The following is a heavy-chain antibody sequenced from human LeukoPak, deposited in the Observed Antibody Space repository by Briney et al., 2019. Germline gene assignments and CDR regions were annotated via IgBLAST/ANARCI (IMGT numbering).Heavy chain of an antibody. CDR1: GGSISSYY. D-gene: IGHD6-19*01. J-gene: IGHJ4*02. CDR3: ARGDSSGWYPFDY. V-gene: IGHV4-59*01. CDR2: IYYSGST. Sequence: SETLSLTCTVSGGSISSYYWSCIRQPPGKGLEWIGYIYYSGSTNYNPSLKSRVTISVDTSKNQFSLKLSSVTAADTAVYYCARGDSSGWYPFDYWGQGTLVTGSS.